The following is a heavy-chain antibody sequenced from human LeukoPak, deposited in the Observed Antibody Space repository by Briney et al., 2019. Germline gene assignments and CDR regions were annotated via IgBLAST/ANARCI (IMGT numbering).Heavy chain of an antibody. CDR3: ARDRSNSYFDY. D-gene: IGHD4-23*01. J-gene: IGHJ4*02. CDR1: GFSFSDYY. CDR2: ISNSGASI. V-gene: IGHV3-11*04. Sequence: PGGSLRLSCAASGFSFSDYYMTWIRQAPGKGLECISFISNSGASIYYADSVKGRFTISRDNTKKSLYLQMNSLRAEDTAVYYCARDRSNSYFDYWGQGALVTFSS.